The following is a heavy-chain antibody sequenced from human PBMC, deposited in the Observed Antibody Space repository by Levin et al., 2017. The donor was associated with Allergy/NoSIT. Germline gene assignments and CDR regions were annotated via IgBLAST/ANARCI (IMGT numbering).Heavy chain of an antibody. J-gene: IGHJ4*02. D-gene: IGHD6-19*01. Sequence: PSQTLSLTCAISGDSVSSNSAAWNWIRQSPSRGLEWLGRTYYRSKWYNDYAVSVKSRITINPDTSKNQFSLQLNSVTPEDTAVYYCARGSLYSSGWYGSGDYFDYWGQGTLVTVSS. CDR1: GDSVSSNSAA. V-gene: IGHV6-1*01. CDR3: ARGSLYSSGWYGSGDYFDY. CDR2: TYYRSKWYN.